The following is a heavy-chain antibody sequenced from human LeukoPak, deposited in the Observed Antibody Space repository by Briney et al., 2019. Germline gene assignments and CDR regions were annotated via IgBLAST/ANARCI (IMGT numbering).Heavy chain of an antibody. V-gene: IGHV3-15*01. J-gene: IGHJ4*02. CDR2: IKSKTDGGTT. CDR3: TTGRGGSWTYLDY. CDR1: GFRSNIYW. D-gene: IGHD2-15*01. Sequence: PGGSLRLSCAGPGFRSNIYWMSWVRQAPGKGLEWVGRIKSKTDGGTTDYAAPVKGTFTISRDDSKNTLYLQMKSLQTEDTAVFYCTTGRGGSWTYLDYWGQGTLVTVSS.